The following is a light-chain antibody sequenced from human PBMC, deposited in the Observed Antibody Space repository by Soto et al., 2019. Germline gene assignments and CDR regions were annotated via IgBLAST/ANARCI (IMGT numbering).Light chain of an antibody. CDR2: AAS. CDR1: QSVSSSY. Sequence: EIVLTQSPGTLSLSPGARATLSCRASQSVSSSYLAWYQQKPGQAPRLLLYAASSRATGIPDRFSGSGSGTDFTLTISRLEPEDFAVYDCQQAGSSPPKYTFGQGTKLESK. J-gene: IGKJ2*01. CDR3: QQAGSSPPKYT. V-gene: IGKV3-20*01.